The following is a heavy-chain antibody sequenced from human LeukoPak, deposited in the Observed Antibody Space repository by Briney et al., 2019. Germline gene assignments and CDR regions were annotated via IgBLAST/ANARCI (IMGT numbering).Heavy chain of an antibody. CDR3: ARERNSYFDY. J-gene: IGHJ4*02. Sequence: GGSLRLSCAASGFTFSDYYMSWIRQAPGKGLEWVSYISSSGSAIYYADSVQGRFTISRGNAKNSLYLQVNSLRAEDTAVYYCARERNSYFDYWGQGTLVTVSS. V-gene: IGHV3-11*01. D-gene: IGHD1-14*01. CDR1: GFTFSDYY. CDR2: ISSSGSAI.